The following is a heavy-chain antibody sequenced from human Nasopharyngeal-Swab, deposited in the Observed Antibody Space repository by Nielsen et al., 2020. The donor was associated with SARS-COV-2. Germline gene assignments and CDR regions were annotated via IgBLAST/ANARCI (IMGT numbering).Heavy chain of an antibody. D-gene: IGHD3-22*01. J-gene: IGHJ4*02. CDR3: AREPQVGYYYDSSGYYGY. V-gene: IGHV3-7*03. Sequence: GESLKISCAASGFTFRTHWMNWVRQAPGKGLEWVANINQDGSTKYYMDSVKGRFTISRDNAKNSLYLQMNSLRAEDTAVYYCAREPQVGYYYDSSGYYGYWGQGTLVTVSS. CDR2: INQDGSTK. CDR1: GFTFRTHW.